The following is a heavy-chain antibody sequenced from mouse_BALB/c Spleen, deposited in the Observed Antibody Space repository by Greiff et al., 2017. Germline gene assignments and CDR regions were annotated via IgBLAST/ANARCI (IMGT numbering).Heavy chain of an antibody. J-gene: IGHJ2*01. CDR2: IYPGDGDT. CDR1: GYTFTSYW. Sequence: QVQLQQSGAELARPGASVKLSCKASGYTFTSYWMQWVKQRPGQGLEWIGAIYPGDGDTRYTQKFKGKATLTADKSSSTAYMQLSSLASEDSAVYYCARIGGYYGDYVDYWGQGTTLTVSS. CDR3: ARIGGYYGDYVDY. V-gene: IGHV1-87*01. D-gene: IGHD1-1*02.